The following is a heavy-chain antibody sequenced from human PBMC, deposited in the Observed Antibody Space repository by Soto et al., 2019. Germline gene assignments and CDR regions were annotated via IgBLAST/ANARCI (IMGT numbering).Heavy chain of an antibody. CDR2: INPNSGGA. D-gene: IGHD6-19*01. V-gene: IGHV1-2*02. CDR1: GYPFSGYY. Sequence: ASVKVSCKASGYPFSGYYMHWVRQAPGQGLEWMGWINPNSGGANYAQKFQGRVTMTRDTSISTAYMELSRLRSDDTAVYYCARDRGSGWYLTYYYYGMDVWGQGTTVTVSS. CDR3: ARDRGSGWYLTYYYYGMDV. J-gene: IGHJ6*02.